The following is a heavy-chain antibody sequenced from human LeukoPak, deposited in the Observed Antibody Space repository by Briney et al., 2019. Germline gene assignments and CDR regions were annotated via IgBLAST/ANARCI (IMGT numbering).Heavy chain of an antibody. CDR1: GFTLSSHW. V-gene: IGHV3-7*01. CDR3: GTYSINNAREFQY. J-gene: IGHJ1*01. D-gene: IGHD4-11*01. CDR2: KKQDGSGT. Sequence: PGGSLRLSCAAPGFTLSSHWMGWVRQTPGKGLEGVANKKQDGSGTYYADSVKGRFTISRDNAKNSLYLRMIRLGVDDTALYFCGTYSINNAREFQYWGQGTLVTVPS.